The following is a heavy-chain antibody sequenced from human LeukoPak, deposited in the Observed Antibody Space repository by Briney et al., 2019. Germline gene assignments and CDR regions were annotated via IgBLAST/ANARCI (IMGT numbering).Heavy chain of an antibody. V-gene: IGHV3-7*01. D-gene: IGHD6-13*01. CDR2: IKQDGREK. Sequence: PGGSLRPSCAASGFTFSSYRMSWVRQAPGEGLEWVANIKQDGREKYYVDSVKGRFTISRDHAKTSLYLQMNSLRAEDTAVYYCASIAAAGTYPTYYYYYMDVWGKGTTVTVSS. CDR3: ASIAAAGTYPTYYYYYMDV. J-gene: IGHJ6*03. CDR1: GFTFSSYR.